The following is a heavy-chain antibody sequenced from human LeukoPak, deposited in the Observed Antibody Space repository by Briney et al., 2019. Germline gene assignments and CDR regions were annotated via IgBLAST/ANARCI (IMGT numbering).Heavy chain of an antibody. CDR1: GGSISIISYG. CDR3: ARVVVPAAMVDY. J-gene: IGHJ4*02. V-gene: IGHV4-39*07. CDR2: IYYSWST. Sequence: ASETLSLTWTVAGGSISIISYGWGWIRERPGKGLKWIGSIYYSWSTYYNPSLKSRFTISVDKSKNQFSLKLSAVTAADTAVYYCARVVVPAAMVDYWGQGTLVTVSS. D-gene: IGHD2-2*01.